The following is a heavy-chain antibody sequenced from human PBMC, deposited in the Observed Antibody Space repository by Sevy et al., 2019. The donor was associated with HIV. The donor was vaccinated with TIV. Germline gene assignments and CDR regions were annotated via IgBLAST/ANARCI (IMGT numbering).Heavy chain of an antibody. V-gene: IGHV3-21*01. CDR3: VREAANVRYFDY. J-gene: IGHJ4*02. D-gene: IGHD3-10*02. Sequence: GGSLRLSCASSGFAFSTYSMNWVRQAPGKGLEWVSSISGSGSYIYYADSVQGRVAISRDNAKSSLYLQMNSLRAEDTTVYYCVREAANVRYFDYWGQGTLVTVSS. CDR1: GFAFSTYS. CDR2: ISGSGSYI.